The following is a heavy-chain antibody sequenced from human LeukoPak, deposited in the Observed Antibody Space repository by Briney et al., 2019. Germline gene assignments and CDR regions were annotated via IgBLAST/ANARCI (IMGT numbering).Heavy chain of an antibody. CDR3: ARFRVVVITTPDAFDI. CDR1: GDSISSSSYY. Sequence: SETLSLTCTVSGDSISSSSYYWGWIRQPPGKGLEWIGRIYYSGSTYYNPSLKSRVTISVDTSKNQFSLKLSSVTAADTAVYYCARFRVVVITTPDAFDIWGQGTMVTVSS. CDR2: IYYSGST. J-gene: IGHJ3*02. D-gene: IGHD3-22*01. V-gene: IGHV4-39*01.